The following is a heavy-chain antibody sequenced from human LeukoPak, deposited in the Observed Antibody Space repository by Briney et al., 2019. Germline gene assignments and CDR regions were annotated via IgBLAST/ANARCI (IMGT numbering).Heavy chain of an antibody. D-gene: IGHD3-10*02. CDR1: GFPFSSYE. J-gene: IGHJ6*04. V-gene: IGHV3-48*03. Sequence: GGSLLLSCAASGFPFSSYEMNWVRQAPGKGLEWVSYISSSGSTIYYADSVKGRFTISRDNTKNSLYLQMNRLRAEDTAVYYCAELGITMIGGVWGKGTTVTISS. CDR3: AELGITMIGGV. CDR2: ISSSGSTI.